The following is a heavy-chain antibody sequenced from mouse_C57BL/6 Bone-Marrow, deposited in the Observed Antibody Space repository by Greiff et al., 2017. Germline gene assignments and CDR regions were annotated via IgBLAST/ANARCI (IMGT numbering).Heavy chain of an antibody. Sequence: VQLQQSGAELARPGASVKLSCKASGYTFTSYGISWVKQRTGQGLEWIGEIYPRSGNTYYNEKFKGKATLTADKSSSTAYMELRSLTSEDSAVYFCARSYYGNRYAMDYWGRGTSVTVSS. J-gene: IGHJ4*01. CDR3: ARSYYGNRYAMDY. D-gene: IGHD2-1*01. CDR1: GYTFTSYG. V-gene: IGHV1-81*01. CDR2: IYPRSGNT.